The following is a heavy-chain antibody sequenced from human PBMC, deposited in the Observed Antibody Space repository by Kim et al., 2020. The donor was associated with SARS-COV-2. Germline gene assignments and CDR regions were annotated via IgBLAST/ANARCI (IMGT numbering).Heavy chain of an antibody. CDR2: ISGSGGST. J-gene: IGHJ4*02. D-gene: IGHD3-9*01. V-gene: IGHV3-23*01. CDR3: AKAETSRYFDWLPYGAVDY. CDR1: GFTFSSYA. Sequence: GGSLRLSCAASGFTFSSYAMSWVRQAPGKGLEWVSAISGSGGSTYYADSVKGRFTISRDNSKNTLYLQMNSLRAEDTAVYYCAKAETSRYFDWLPYGAVDYWGQGTLVTVSS.